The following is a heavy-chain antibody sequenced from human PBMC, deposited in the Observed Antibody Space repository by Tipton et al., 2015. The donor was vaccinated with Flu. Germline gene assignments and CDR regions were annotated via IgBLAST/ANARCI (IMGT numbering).Heavy chain of an antibody. CDR2: VKLGGST. CDR3: TRYSYDDRDSVNFDS. J-gene: IGHJ4*02. D-gene: IGHD3-22*01. Sequence: TLSLTCTVSGGSISGYDYYWGWIRQPAGKCLEWIGRVKLGGSTIYAPSFKSRATVSMDASRGQFSLKLRSVTAADTAVYFCTRYSYDDRDSVNFDSWGQGTLVTVSS. CDR1: GGSISGYDYY. V-gene: IGHV4-61*02.